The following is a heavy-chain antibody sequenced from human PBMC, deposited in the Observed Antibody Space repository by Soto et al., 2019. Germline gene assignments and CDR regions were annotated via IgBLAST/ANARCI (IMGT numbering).Heavy chain of an antibody. Sequence: QVQLVQSGAEVKKPGASVKVSCKASGYTFTGYYMHWVRQAPGQGLEGMGWINPNSGGTNYAQKFQGWVTMTRDTSISTAYMELSRLRSDDTAVYYCARSGAYYDYYYYGMDVWGQGTTVTVSS. CDR2: INPNSGGT. CDR3: ARSGAYYDYYYYGMDV. D-gene: IGHD3-10*01. V-gene: IGHV1-2*04. CDR1: GYTFTGYY. J-gene: IGHJ6*02.